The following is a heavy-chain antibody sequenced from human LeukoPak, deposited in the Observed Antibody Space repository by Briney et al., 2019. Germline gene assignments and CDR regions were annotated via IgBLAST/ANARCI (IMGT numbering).Heavy chain of an antibody. CDR2: ISWNSGYI. CDR1: GFTFDDYA. V-gene: IGHV3-9*03. D-gene: IGHD5-24*01. CDR3: ARGTATGGRLDY. J-gene: IGHJ4*02. Sequence: GRSLRLSCAASGFTFDDYAMHWVRLVPGKGLEWVSGISWNSGYIGYADSVRGRFTLSRDNAKNSLYLQMNSLRPEDMALYYRARGTATGGRLDYWGQGTLVTVSS.